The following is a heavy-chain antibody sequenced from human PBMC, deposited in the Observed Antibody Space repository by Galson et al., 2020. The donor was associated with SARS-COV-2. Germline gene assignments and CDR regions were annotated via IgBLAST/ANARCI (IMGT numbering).Heavy chain of an antibody. J-gene: IGHJ4*02. Sequence: SETLSLTCDVSGGSISSADYSWNWIRQPPGKGLEWIGYIYRNGRSHSNPSLSGRLTMSVDRTINRVSLSLNSATAADTAVYYCARDNGDYNGLGYWGQGILVIVSS. CDR2: IYRNGRS. V-gene: IGHV4-30-2*01. CDR1: GGSISSADYS. CDR3: ARDNGDYNGLGY. D-gene: IGHD4-17*01.